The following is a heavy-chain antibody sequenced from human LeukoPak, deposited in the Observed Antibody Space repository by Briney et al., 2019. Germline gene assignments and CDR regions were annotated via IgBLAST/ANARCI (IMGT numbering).Heavy chain of an antibody. Sequence: GRSLRLSCAASGFTFSSYGMHWVRQAPGKGLEWVAVISYDGSNKYYADSVKGRFTISRDNSKNTLYLQMNSLRAEDTAVYYCAKVQDYYDSSGYSFQHWGQGTLVTVSS. CDR2: ISYDGSNK. J-gene: IGHJ1*01. CDR1: GFTFSSYG. CDR3: AKVQDYYDSSGYSFQH. D-gene: IGHD3-22*01. V-gene: IGHV3-30*18.